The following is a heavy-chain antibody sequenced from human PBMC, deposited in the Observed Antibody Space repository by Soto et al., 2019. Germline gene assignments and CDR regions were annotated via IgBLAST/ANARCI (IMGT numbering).Heavy chain of an antibody. V-gene: IGHV3-23*01. CDR2: ISGSGGST. D-gene: IGHD3-10*01. J-gene: IGHJ4*02. CDR3: AKDGRWFGEFDY. CDR1: GFTFATYA. Sequence: GGSLRLSCAASGFTFATYAMSWVRQAPGQGLEWVSVISGSGGSTYYADSVKGRFTVSRDSSKNTLCLQMNSLRAEDTAVHYCAKDGRWFGEFDYWGQGTLVTVSS.